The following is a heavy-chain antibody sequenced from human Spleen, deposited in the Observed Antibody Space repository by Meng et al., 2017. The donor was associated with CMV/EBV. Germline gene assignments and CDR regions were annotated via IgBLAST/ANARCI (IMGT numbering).Heavy chain of an antibody. V-gene: IGHV1-8*01. J-gene: IGHJ3*02. CDR3: AREWRRRRYDGNYYVPDGFDI. CDR2: MNPNSGNT. CDR1: GYTFTSYD. D-gene: IGHD1-26*01. Sequence: ASVKVSCKASGYTFTSYDINWVRQATGQGLEWMGWMNPNSGNTGYAQKFQGRVTMTRNTSISTAYMELSRLRSEDTAIYYCAREWRRRRYDGNYYVPDGFDIWGQGTMVTV.